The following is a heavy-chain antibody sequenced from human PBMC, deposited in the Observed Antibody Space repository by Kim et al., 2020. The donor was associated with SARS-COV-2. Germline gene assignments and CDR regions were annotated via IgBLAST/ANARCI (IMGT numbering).Heavy chain of an antibody. V-gene: IGHV3-30-3*01. CDR1: GFTFSSYA. CDR2: ISYDGSNK. Sequence: GGSLRLSCAASGFTFSSYAMHWVRQAPGKGLEWVAVISYDGSNKYYADSVKGRFTISRDNSKNTLYLQMNSLRAEDTAVYYCARAGVVATPFDYWGQGT. CDR3: ARAGVVATPFDY. J-gene: IGHJ4*02. D-gene: IGHD5-12*01.